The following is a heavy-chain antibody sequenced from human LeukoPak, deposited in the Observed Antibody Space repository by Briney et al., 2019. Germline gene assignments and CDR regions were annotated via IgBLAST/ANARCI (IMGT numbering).Heavy chain of an antibody. Sequence: PGGSLRLSCAVSGFTFSLHWMSWVRQAPGKGLEWVANINEDGSEKYYVDSVRGRFTVSRDNAKNSLYLQMNSLRAEDTALYYCAREHIGDAFDIWGQGTMVTVSS. CDR2: INEDGSEK. J-gene: IGHJ3*02. V-gene: IGHV3-7*03. CDR3: AREHIGDAFDI. D-gene: IGHD5-12*01. CDR1: GFTFSLHW.